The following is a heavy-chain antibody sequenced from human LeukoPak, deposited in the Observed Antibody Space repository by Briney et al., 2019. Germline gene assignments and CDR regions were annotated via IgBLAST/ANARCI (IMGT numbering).Heavy chain of an antibody. Sequence: GGSLRLSCAASGFTFSSYWMSWVRQAPGKGLEWVAHIKQDGSEKYYVDSVKGRFTISRDNAKNSLYLQMNSLRAEDTAVYYCARARILYYQGGNWFDPWGQGTLVTVSS. J-gene: IGHJ5*02. CDR3: ARARILYYQGGNWFDP. D-gene: IGHD2-8*01. V-gene: IGHV3-7*01. CDR1: GFTFSSYW. CDR2: IKQDGSEK.